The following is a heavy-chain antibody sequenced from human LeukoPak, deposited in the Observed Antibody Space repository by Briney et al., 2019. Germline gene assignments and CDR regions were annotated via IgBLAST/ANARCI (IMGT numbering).Heavy chain of an antibody. CDR3: ARRSVECDAFDI. Sequence: SETLSLTCTVSGGSIRSSSYYGGWVRQPPGKGLEWIGSIYYSGSTYYNPSLKSRVTISVDTSKNQFSLKLSSVTAADTAVYYCARRSVECDAFDIWGQGTMVTVSS. V-gene: IGHV4-39*01. J-gene: IGHJ3*02. CDR1: GGSIRSSSYY. CDR2: IYYSGST. D-gene: IGHD3-10*01.